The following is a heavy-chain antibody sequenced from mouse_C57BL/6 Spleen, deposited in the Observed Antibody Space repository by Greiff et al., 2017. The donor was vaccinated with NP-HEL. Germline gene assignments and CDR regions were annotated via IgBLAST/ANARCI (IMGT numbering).Heavy chain of an antibody. CDR1: GYAFSSYW. Sequence: QVHVKQSGAELVKPGASVKISCTASGYAFSSYWMNWVKQRPGKGLEWIGQIYPGDGDTNYNGKFKGKATLTADKSSSTAYMQLSSLTSEDSAVYFCARAAYYSNYDYFDYWGQGTTLTVSS. V-gene: IGHV1-80*01. D-gene: IGHD2-5*01. CDR3: ARAAYYSNYDYFDY. J-gene: IGHJ2*01. CDR2: IYPGDGDT.